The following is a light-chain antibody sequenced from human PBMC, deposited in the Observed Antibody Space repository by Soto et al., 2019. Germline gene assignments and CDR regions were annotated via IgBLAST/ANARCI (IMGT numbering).Light chain of an antibody. CDR2: WAS. V-gene: IGKV4-1*01. Sequence: DIVLTQSPDSLALSLGERATINCKSSQSLFHNSNNKNCLAWYRQKPGQPPELLIYWASTREFGVPDRFSGSGFGTDFTLTLSSLQAEGVAVYYCQQYYSPLPTFGQGTRLEIK. CDR3: QQYYSPLPT. J-gene: IGKJ2*01. CDR1: QSLFHNSNNKNC.